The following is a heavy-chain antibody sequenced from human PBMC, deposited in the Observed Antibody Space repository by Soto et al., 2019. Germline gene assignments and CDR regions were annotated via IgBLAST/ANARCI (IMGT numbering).Heavy chain of an antibody. V-gene: IGHV1-58*02. Sequence: SVKVSCKASGFTFTSSAMQWVRPARGQRREWIGWIVVGSGNTNYTQKFQERVTITRDMSTNTAYMELSSLTSADTAVYYCAKEEWRYCRGGRCYYFDYWGKGTMVTVSS. CDR1: GFTFTSSA. CDR2: IVVGSGNT. CDR3: AKEEWRYCRGGRCYYFDY. J-gene: IGHJ4*02. D-gene: IGHD2-15*01.